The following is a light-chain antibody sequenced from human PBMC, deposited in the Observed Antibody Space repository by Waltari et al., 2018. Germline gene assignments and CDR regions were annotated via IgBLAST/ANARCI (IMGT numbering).Light chain of an antibody. J-gene: IGKJ4*01. CDR3: QQLNSYPFT. CDR2: AAS. Sequence: DIQLTQSPSFLSASVGDRVPITCRASQGISRFLAWYQQEPGKAPKLLIYAASTLQSGVTSRFSGSGSGTEFTLTISSLQTEDFATYYCQQLNSYPFTFGGGTKVEIK. CDR1: QGISRF. V-gene: IGKV1-9*01.